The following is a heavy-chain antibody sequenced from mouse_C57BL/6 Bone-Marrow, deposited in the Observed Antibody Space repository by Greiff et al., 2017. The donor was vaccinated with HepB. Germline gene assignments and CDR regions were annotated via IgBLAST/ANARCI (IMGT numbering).Heavy chain of an antibody. J-gene: IGHJ2*01. CDR3: ARGFFI. Sequence: QVQLKESGAELVRPGTSVKVSCRASGYAFTNYLIEWVKQRPGQGLEWIGVINPGSGGTNYNEKFKGKATLTADKSSSTAYMQLSSLTSEDSAVYFCARGFFIWGQGTTLTVSS. CDR1: GYAFTNYL. D-gene: IGHD1-1*01. V-gene: IGHV1-54*01. CDR2: INPGSGGT.